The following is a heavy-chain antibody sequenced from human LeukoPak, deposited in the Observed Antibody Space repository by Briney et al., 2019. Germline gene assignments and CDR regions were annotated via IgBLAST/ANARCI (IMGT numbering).Heavy chain of an antibody. D-gene: IGHD3-3*01. V-gene: IGHV6-1*01. CDR2: TYFKSKWYN. Sequence: SQTLSLTCAISGDSVSCDTASWNWIRQSPSRGLEWLGRTYFKSKWYNDYSLSLRSRITVTPDTAKNRFSLQLSSVTPEDTAVYYCARVSFGVVTGSLQWYYYMDVWGTGTTVTVSS. CDR3: ARVSFGVVTGSLQWYYYMDV. J-gene: IGHJ6*03. CDR1: GDSVSCDTAS.